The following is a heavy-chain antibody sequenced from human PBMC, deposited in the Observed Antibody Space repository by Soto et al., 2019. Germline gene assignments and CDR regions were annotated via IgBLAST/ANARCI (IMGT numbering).Heavy chain of an antibody. J-gene: IGHJ5*02. V-gene: IGHV4-30-4*01. D-gene: IGHD2-21*02. CDR3: ARAMVVTQNWFDP. Sequence: SETLPLTCTVSGGSISSGDYYWSWIRQPPGKGLEWIGYIYYSGSTYYNPSLKSRVTISVDTSKNQFSLKLSSVTAADTAVYYCARAMVVTQNWFDPWGQGTLVTVSS. CDR1: GGSISSGDYY. CDR2: IYYSGST.